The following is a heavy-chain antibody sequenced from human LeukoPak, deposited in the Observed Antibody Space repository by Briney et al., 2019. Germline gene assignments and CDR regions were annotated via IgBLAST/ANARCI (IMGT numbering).Heavy chain of an antibody. V-gene: IGHV1-2*06. Sequence: ASVKVSCKASGYTFTGYYMHWVRQAPGQGLEWMGRINPNSGGTNYAQTFQGRVTMTRDTSITTAYLEVSSLRSDDTAVYYCARGRTDYYESSGSFPALGYWGQGTLVTVSS. CDR2: INPNSGGT. CDR3: ARGRTDYYESSGSFPALGY. J-gene: IGHJ4*02. D-gene: IGHD3-22*01. CDR1: GYTFTGYY.